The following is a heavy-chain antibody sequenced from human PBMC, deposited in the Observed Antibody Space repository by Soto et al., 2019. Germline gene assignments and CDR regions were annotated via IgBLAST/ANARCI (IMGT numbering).Heavy chain of an antibody. D-gene: IGHD3-22*01. J-gene: IGHJ1*01. Sequence: GGSLRLSCAASGCTVSSNYMSWVRQAPGKGLEWVSVIYSGGSTYYADSVKGRFTISRDNSKNTLYLQMNSLRAEDTAVYHCARDRVESGYPEYFQHWGQGTLVTVSS. CDR2: IYSGGST. V-gene: IGHV3-53*01. CDR3: ARDRVESGYPEYFQH. CDR1: GCTVSSNY.